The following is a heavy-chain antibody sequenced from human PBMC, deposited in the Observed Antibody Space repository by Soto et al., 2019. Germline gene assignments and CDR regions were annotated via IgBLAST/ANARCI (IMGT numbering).Heavy chain of an antibody. CDR2: ISWNSGSI. Sequence: EVQLVESGGGLVQPGRSLRLSCAASGFTFDDYAMHWVRQAPGKGLEWVSGISWNSGSIGYADSVKGRFTISRDNAKNFLYLQMNSLRAEDTALYYCAKGDSSSSVWYEMDYWGQGTLVTVSS. V-gene: IGHV3-9*01. D-gene: IGHD6-6*01. J-gene: IGHJ4*02. CDR1: GFTFDDYA. CDR3: AKGDSSSSVWYEMDY.